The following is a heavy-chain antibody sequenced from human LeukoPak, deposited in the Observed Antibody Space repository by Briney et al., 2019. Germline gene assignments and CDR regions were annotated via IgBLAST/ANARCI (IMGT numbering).Heavy chain of an antibody. Sequence: GGSLRLSCAASGFTFSSYAMSWVRQAPGKGLEWVSAISGSGGSTYYADSVKGRFTISGDNSKNTLYLQMNSLRAEDMALYYCAKGYNWNYVPGFLERWGQGTLVTVSS. CDR3: AKGYNWNYVPGFLER. V-gene: IGHV3-23*01. CDR2: ISGSGGST. J-gene: IGHJ4*02. D-gene: IGHD1-7*01. CDR1: GFTFSSYA.